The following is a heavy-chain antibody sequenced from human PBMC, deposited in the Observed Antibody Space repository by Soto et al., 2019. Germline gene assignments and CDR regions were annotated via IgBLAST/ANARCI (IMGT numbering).Heavy chain of an antibody. V-gene: IGHV4-30-4*01. Sequence: QLQESGPGLVKPSQTLSLTCTVSGDSITSGDNYWSWIRQPPAKGLAWIGYIYYSGRNYYTPSLKSRVTMSVDTSKNQCSLTLTSVTAADTAVYYCARGGGFDSWGRGTLVTVSS. CDR2: IYYSGRN. CDR1: GDSITSGDNY. D-gene: IGHD3-16*01. CDR3: ARGGGFDS. J-gene: IGHJ4*02.